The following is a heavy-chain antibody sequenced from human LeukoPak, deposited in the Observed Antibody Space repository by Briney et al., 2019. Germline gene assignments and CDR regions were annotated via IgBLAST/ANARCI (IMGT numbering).Heavy chain of an antibody. CDR1: GGSISSYY. CDR2: IYYSGST. J-gene: IGHJ3*02. Sequence: SETLSLTCTVSGGSISSYYWSWIRQPPGKGLEWIGYIYYSGSTYYNPSLKSRVTISVDTSKNQFSLKLSSVTAADTAVYYCARSKAGYYDSSGRDAFDIWGQGTMVTVSS. D-gene: IGHD3-22*01. CDR3: ARSKAGYYDSSGRDAFDI. V-gene: IGHV4-59*12.